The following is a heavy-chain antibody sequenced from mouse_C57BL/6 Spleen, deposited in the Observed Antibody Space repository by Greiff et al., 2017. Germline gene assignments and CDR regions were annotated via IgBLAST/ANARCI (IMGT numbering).Heavy chain of an antibody. V-gene: IGHV1-80*01. CDR2: IYPGDGDT. D-gene: IGHD2-3*01. CDR1: GYAFSSYW. J-gene: IGHJ2*01. Sequence: QVQLQQSGAELVKPGASVKISCKASGYAFSSYWMNWVKPRPGKGLEWIGQIYPGDGDTNYNGKFKGKATLTADKSSSTAYMQLSSLTSEDSAVYFCARDGDGYYYYFDYWGQGTTLTVSS. CDR3: ARDGDGYYYYFDY.